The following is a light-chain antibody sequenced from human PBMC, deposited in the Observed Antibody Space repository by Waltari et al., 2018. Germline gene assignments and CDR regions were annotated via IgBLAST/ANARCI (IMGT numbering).Light chain of an antibody. Sequence: DIQITQSPSYLSASVGDRVTITCRASQSISSYLNWYQQKPGKVPKILLYDASSLQSGVPSRFSGSGSGTDFTLTISSLQPEDFATYYCQQSYSTLKTFGQGTKVEIK. V-gene: IGKV1-39*01. CDR3: QQSYSTLKT. CDR1: QSISSY. CDR2: DAS. J-gene: IGKJ1*01.